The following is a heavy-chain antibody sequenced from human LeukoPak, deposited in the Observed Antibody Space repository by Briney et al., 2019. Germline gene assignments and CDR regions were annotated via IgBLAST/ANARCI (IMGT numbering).Heavy chain of an antibody. D-gene: IGHD3-16*02. J-gene: IGHJ4*02. CDR2: IRYDGSNK. V-gene: IGHV3-30*02. CDR1: GFTFSSYG. CDR3: ARDRDYVWGSYRYSPLFDY. Sequence: GGSLRLSCAASGFTFSSYGMHWVRQAPGKGLEWVAFIRYDGSNKYYADSVKGRFTISRDNSKNTLYLQMNSLRAEDTAVYYCARDRDYVWGSYRYSPLFDYWGQGTLVTVSS.